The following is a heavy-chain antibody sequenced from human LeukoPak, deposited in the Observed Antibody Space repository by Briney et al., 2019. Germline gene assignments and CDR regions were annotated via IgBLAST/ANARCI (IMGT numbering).Heavy chain of an antibody. CDR3: ARQQRYYYGSGPQLLSWFDP. V-gene: IGHV4-39*01. CDR2: IYYSGST. Sequence: ETPSLTCTVSGGSISSGAYYWSWIRQHPGKGLEWIGTIYYSGSTYYNPSLKSRVTLSTGTSETQFSLKLTSVTAADTAVYYCARQQRYYYGSGPQLLSWFDPWGQGTLVTVSS. J-gene: IGHJ5*02. D-gene: IGHD3-10*01. CDR1: GGSISSGAYY.